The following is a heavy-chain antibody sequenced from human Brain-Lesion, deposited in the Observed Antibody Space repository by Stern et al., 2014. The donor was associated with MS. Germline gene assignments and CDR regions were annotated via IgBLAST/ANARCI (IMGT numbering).Heavy chain of an antibody. D-gene: IGHD1-14*01. V-gene: IGHV3-9*01. J-gene: IGHJ4*02. Sequence: VQLVQSGGDLVQPGRSLRLSCAAFGFTLDDYSMHWVRQAPGKGLEWVARISWNSGTIGYADAVKGRFTTSRDNAYSSLYLQMNSLSPEDTALYYCARDITGSSAYFAYWGQGTLVTVSS. CDR1: GFTLDDYS. CDR2: ISWNSGTI. CDR3: ARDITGSSAYFAY.